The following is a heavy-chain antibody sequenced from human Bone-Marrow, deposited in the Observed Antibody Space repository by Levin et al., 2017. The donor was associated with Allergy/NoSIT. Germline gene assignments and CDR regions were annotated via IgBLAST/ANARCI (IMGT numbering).Heavy chain of an antibody. Sequence: SLKISCAASGFIFDDYTMHWVRQPPGKGLEWVSSISWDSGTTGYADSVKGRFTISRDNAKKSLYLQMNSLRVEDTALYYCAKDIVSDGEESFDSWGQGTLVTVSS. D-gene: IGHD2-21*01. CDR3: AKDIVSDGEESFDS. CDR2: ISWDSGTT. V-gene: IGHV3-9*01. J-gene: IGHJ4*02. CDR1: GFIFDDYT.